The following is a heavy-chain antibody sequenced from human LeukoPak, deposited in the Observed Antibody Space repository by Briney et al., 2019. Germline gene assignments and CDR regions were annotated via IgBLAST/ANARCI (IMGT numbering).Heavy chain of an antibody. V-gene: IGHV1-18*01. CDR2: ISAYNGNT. CDR3: AIGVAAAPTNLDY. D-gene: IGHD6-13*01. CDR1: GYTFTSYA. J-gene: IGHJ4*02. Sequence: ASVKVSCKASGYTFTSYAMNWVRQAPGQGLEWMGWISAYNGNTNYAQKLQGRVTMTTDTSTSTAYMELRSLRSDDTAVYYCAIGVAAAPTNLDYWGQGTLVTVSS.